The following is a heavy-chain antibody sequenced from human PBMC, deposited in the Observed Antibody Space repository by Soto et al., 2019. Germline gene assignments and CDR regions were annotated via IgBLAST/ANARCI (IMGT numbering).Heavy chain of an antibody. V-gene: IGHV4-59*08. CDR3: ARQSGYSIGWYPD. Sequence: QVQLQESGPGLVKPSETLSLTCTVSGGSISSYYWSWIRQPPGKGLEWIGYLYYSGSTNYNPSLKSRVPISVDTSKNQFALKLSSVTASDTAVYYCARQSGYSIGWYPDWGHGTLVTVSS. J-gene: IGHJ4*01. D-gene: IGHD6-19*01. CDR1: GGSISSYY. CDR2: LYYSGST.